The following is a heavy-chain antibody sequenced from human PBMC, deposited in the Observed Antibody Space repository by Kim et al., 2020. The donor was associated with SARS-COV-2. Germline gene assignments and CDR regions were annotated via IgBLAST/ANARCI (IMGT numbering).Heavy chain of an antibody. CDR2: IKRDGSEK. CDR3: ARDLNYYGSGSYYTMIHYYYYYYGMDV. D-gene: IGHD3-10*01. J-gene: IGHJ6*02. Sequence: GGSLRLSCAASGFTFSSYWMSWVRQAPGKGLEWVANIKRDGSEKYYVDSVKGRFTISRDNAKNSLYLQMNSLRAEDTAVYYCARDLNYYGSGSYYTMIHYYYYYYGMDVWGQGTTVTVSS. V-gene: IGHV3-7*01. CDR1: GFTFSSYW.